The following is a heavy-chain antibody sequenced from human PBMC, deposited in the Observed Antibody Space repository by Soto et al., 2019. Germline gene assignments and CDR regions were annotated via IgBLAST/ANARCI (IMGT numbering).Heavy chain of an antibody. V-gene: IGHV3-23*01. CDR2: IGRTGGST. CDR3: AKNPLLGQWLEPFDY. Sequence: EVQLLESGGGLVQPGGSLRLSCGVSGFTFRNYAMSWVRQAQGKGLEWVSTIGRTGGSTYYADSAKGRFIISRDNSKNTLFLQMNALRAEDTAVYYCAKNPLLGQWLEPFDYWGQGTLVTVSS. CDR1: GFTFRNYA. D-gene: IGHD6-19*01. J-gene: IGHJ4*02.